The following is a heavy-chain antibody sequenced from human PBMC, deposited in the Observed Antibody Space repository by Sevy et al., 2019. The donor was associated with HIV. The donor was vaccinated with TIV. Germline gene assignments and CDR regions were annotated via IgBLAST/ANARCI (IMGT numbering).Heavy chain of an antibody. CDR3: AKDVSSRHGYFVY. CDR1: GFTFSSYG. Sequence: GGSLRLSCAASGFTFSSYGMHWVRQAPGKGLEWVAVISYDGSNKYYADSVKGSFTISRDNSKNTLYLQMNRLRAEDTAVYYCAKDVSSRHGYFVYWGQGTLVTVSS. J-gene: IGHJ4*02. D-gene: IGHD6-13*01. V-gene: IGHV3-30*18. CDR2: ISYDGSNK.